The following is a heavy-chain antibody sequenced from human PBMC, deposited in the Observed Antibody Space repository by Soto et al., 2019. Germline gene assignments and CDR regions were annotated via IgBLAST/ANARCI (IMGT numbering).Heavy chain of an antibody. CDR2: ISYDGSNK. Sequence: GGSLRLSCAASGFTFSSYGMHWVRQAPGKGLEWVAVISYDGSNKYYADSVKGRFTISRDNSKNTLYLQMNSLRAEDTAVYYCAKASYSSSWYSNYFDYWGQGTLVTVSS. CDR1: GFTFSSYG. CDR3: AKASYSSSWYSNYFDY. J-gene: IGHJ4*02. V-gene: IGHV3-30*18. D-gene: IGHD6-13*01.